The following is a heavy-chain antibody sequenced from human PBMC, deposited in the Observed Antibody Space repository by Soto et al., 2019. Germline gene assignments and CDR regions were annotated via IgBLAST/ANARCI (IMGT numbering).Heavy chain of an antibody. CDR3: ARDAVAATWYFDI. CDR1: GFAFGSYW. V-gene: IGHV3-74*01. J-gene: IGHJ2*01. Sequence: EVQLVESGGGLVQPGRSLRLSCAASGFAFGSYWMHWVRQAPGKGLVWVARINSDGSDTSYAKSVKGRFTISRDNGKNTVSLQMNSVRDEETAVYFCARDAVAATWYFDIWGRGTLVDVSS. CDR2: INSDGSDT. D-gene: IGHD6-19*01.